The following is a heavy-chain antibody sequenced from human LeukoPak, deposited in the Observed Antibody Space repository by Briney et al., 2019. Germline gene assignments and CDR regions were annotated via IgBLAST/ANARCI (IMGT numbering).Heavy chain of an antibody. CDR1: GGSISSSGYY. CDR3: ARLGYCSSASCGPLDY. CDR2: IYYSGST. D-gene: IGHD2-2*01. Sequence: PSETPSLTCTVSGGSISSSGYYWGWIRQPPGKGLEWIVNIYYSGSTYYNPSLKSRVTISVDTSKNHFSLKLNSVTAADTALYYCARLGYCSSASCGPLDYWGQGTLVTVSS. V-gene: IGHV4-39*02. J-gene: IGHJ4*02.